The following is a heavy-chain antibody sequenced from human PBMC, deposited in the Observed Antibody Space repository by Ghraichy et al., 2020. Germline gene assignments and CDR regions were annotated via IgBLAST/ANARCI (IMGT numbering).Heavy chain of an antibody. CDR1: GYTFTGYY. D-gene: IGHD1-26*01. V-gene: IGHV1-2*04. CDR2: INPNSGGT. J-gene: IGHJ5*02. CDR3: ASSSIVGANNWFDP. Sequence: ASVKVSCKASGYTFTGYYMHWVRQAPGQGLEWMGWINPNSGGTNYAQKFQGWVTMTRDTSISTAYMELSRLRSDDTAVYYCASSSIVGANNWFDPWGQGILVTVPS.